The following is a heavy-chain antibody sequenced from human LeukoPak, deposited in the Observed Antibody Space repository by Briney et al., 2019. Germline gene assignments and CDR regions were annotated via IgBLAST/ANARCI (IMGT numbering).Heavy chain of an antibody. Sequence: GGSLRLSCAASGFTFSSYAMSWVRQAPGKGLEWVSAISGSGGSTYYADSVKGRFTISRDTSKNTLYLQMNSLRAEDTAVYYCARGPGYYGSGTYAFDIWGQGTMVTVSS. J-gene: IGHJ3*02. V-gene: IGHV3-23*01. CDR3: ARGPGYYGSGTYAFDI. CDR1: GFTFSSYA. D-gene: IGHD3-10*01. CDR2: ISGSGGST.